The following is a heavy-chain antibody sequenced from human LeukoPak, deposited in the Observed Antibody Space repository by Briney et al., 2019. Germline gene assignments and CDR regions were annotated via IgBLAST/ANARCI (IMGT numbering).Heavy chain of an antibody. J-gene: IGHJ6*03. CDR1: GFTFDDYG. V-gene: IGHV3-20*04. Sequence: PGGSLRLSCAASGFTFDDYGMSWVRQAPGKGLEWVSGINWNGGSTGYADSVKGRFTISRDNAKNSLYLQMNSLRAEDTALYYCAGHSGSGSYPYYYYYYMDVWGKGTTVTVSS. D-gene: IGHD3-10*01. CDR2: INWNGGST. CDR3: AGHSGSGSYPYYYYYYMDV.